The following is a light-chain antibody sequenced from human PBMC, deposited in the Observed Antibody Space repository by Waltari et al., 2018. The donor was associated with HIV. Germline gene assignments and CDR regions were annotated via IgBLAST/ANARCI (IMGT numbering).Light chain of an antibody. CDR1: SSDVGGYNY. J-gene: IGLJ2*01. CDR3: ISYTSSSTLV. CDR2: DVS. Sequence: QSALTQPASVSGSPGQSITISCTGTSSDVGGYNYVSWYQQHPGKAPKLMIYDVSNRPSGVSNRFSGSKSGNTASRTISGLQSEDEADYYCISYTSSSTLVFGGGTKLTVL. V-gene: IGLV2-14*01.